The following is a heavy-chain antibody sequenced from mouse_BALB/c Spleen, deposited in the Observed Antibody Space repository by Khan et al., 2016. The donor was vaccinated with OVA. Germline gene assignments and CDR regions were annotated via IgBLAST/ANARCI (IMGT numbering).Heavy chain of an antibody. V-gene: IGHV5-12*02. CDR1: GYTFSDYY. CDR3: KRQHNGAMDY. Sequence: EVELVESGGGLVQPGGSLKLSCVTSGYTFSDYYIYWVRQTPEKRLEWVAYISNGGGLTYYQDTIEGRFTISRDNAKNTLYIQMSRLKSDDTDKYYCKRQHNGAMDYWGQGTTVTVSS. D-gene: IGHD1-3*01. CDR2: ISNGGGLT. J-gene: IGHJ4*01.